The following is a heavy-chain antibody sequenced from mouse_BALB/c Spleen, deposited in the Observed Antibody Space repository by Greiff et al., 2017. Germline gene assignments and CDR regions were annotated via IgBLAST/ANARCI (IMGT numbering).Heavy chain of an antibody. J-gene: IGHJ3*01. D-gene: IGHD1-1*01. CDR3: ARQELRSLAY. CDR2: ISSGGSYT. Sequence: DVQLVESGGDLVKPGGSLKLSCAASGFTFSSYGMSWVRQTPDKRLEWVATISSGGSYTYYPDSVKGRFTISRDNAKNTLYLQMSSLKSEDTAMYYCARQELRSLAYWGQGTLVTVSA. V-gene: IGHV5-6*01. CDR1: GFTFSSYG.